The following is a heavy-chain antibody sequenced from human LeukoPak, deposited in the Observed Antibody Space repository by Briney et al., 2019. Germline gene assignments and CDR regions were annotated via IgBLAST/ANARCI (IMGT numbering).Heavy chain of an antibody. CDR2: IFYNGSNK. CDR3: AGAGGYCSGGSCYRGYSWFAP. CDR1: GFTFSSSG. Sequence: PGGSLRLSCAAYGFTFSSSGMHWVRQAPGKGLEWVAVIFYNGSNKYYADSMKGRFTISRDNSKNTLYLQMNSLRVEDTAVYYCAGAGGYCSGGSCYRGYSWFAPWGQGTLVTVSS. J-gene: IGHJ5*02. V-gene: IGHV3-33*01. D-gene: IGHD2-15*01.